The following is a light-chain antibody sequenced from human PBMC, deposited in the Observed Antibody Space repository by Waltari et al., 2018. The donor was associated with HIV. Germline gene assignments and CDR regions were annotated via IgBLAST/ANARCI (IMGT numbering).Light chain of an antibody. J-gene: IGLJ3*02. CDR3: QSYDSSPWV. Sequence: NFMLTQPHSVSESPGKTVTISCTRSSGSIASNYVQWYQPRPGSSPTTVIYEDNQRPSGVPDRFSGSIDSSSNAASLTISGLKTEDEADYYCQSYDSSPWVFGGGTKLTVL. CDR1: SGSIASNY. CDR2: EDN. V-gene: IGLV6-57*01.